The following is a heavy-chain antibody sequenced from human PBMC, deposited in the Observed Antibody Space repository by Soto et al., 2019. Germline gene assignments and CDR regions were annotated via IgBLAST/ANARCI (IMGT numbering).Heavy chain of an antibody. CDR1: GGSISSGGYF. J-gene: IGHJ5*02. CDR3: TREQSDDNYFDP. Sequence: VQLQESGPGLVKPSQTLSLTCTVSGGSISSGGYFWSWIRQHPGKGLEWIGNIYYSGGTNYNPSLKSRVTISLDKSKSQFSLRLISVTAADTAVYYCTREQSDDNYFDPWGQGTLVTVSS. CDR2: IYYSGGT. V-gene: IGHV4-31*03. D-gene: IGHD6-19*01.